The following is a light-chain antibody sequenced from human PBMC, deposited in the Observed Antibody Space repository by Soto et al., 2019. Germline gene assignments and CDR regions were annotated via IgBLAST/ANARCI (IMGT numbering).Light chain of an antibody. Sequence: EIVLTQSPATLSLSPGERATLSCRASQSVSSYLAWYQQKPGQAPRLLIYDASNRATGIPARFSGSGSGADFTLTISSLEPEDFAVYYCQHRSNWPLTFGGGTKVEIK. CDR2: DAS. CDR1: QSVSSY. V-gene: IGKV3-11*01. J-gene: IGKJ4*01. CDR3: QHRSNWPLT.